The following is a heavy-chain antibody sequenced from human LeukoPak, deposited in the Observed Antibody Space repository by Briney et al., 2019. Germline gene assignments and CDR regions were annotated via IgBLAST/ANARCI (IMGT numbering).Heavy chain of an antibody. CDR3: AKDHSSNWFDP. J-gene: IGHJ5*02. D-gene: IGHD5-18*01. CDR2: IRYDESNK. CDR1: GFTFSSYG. V-gene: IGHV3-30*02. Sequence: PGGSLRPSCAASGFTFSSYGMHWVRQAPGKGLEWVAFIRYDESNKYYADSVKGRFAISRDNSKNTLYLQMNSLRPEDTAVYYCAKDHSSNWFDPWGQGTLVTVSS.